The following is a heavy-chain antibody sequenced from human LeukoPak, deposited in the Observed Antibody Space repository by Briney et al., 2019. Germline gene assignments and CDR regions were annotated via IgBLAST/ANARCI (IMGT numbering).Heavy chain of an antibody. Sequence: GGSLRLSCVASGFTFSSSFMDWVRQVPGKGLAWVSRINPGNITTYADSVKGRFTISRDNAKNTLYLQMNSLRAEDTAVYYCARPFYFDSIDIWGQGTLVTVS. V-gene: IGHV3-74*01. CDR2: INPGNIT. D-gene: IGHD3-22*01. CDR3: ARPFYFDSIDI. J-gene: IGHJ4*02. CDR1: GFTFSSSF.